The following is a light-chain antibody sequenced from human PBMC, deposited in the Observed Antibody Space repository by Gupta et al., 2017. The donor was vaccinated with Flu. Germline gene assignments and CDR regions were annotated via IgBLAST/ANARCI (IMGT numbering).Light chain of an antibody. Sequence: TTTDVGGHNCVSWDQQYPGKAPRLMIYAVSKRPAVVPDCLSGSKSTNTATLTVSGLQADDEAEYYGSSYVGSNRLVFGVGTKLTVV. CDR1: TTDVGGHNC. CDR3: SSYVGSNRLV. CDR2: AVS. J-gene: IGLJ3*02. V-gene: IGLV2-8*01.